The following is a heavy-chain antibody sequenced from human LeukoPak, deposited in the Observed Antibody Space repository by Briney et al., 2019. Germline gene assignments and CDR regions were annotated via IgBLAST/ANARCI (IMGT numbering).Heavy chain of an antibody. CDR1: GGSFSGYY. CDR3: AREGKYYYGSGSSYYFDY. Sequence: TSSETLSLTCAVYGGSFSGYYWSWIRQPPGKGLEWIGEINHSGSTNYNPSLKSRVTISVDTSKNQFSLKLSSVTAADTAVYYCAREGKYYYGSGSSYYFDYWGQGTLVTVSS. J-gene: IGHJ4*02. V-gene: IGHV4-34*01. CDR2: INHSGST. D-gene: IGHD3-10*01.